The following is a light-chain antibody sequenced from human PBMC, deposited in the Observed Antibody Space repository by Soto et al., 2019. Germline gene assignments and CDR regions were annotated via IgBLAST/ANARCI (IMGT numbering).Light chain of an antibody. J-gene: IGLJ3*02. CDR1: SSNIGAGYD. Sequence: QSALTQPPSVSGAPGQTFTISCTGSSSNIGAGYDVHWYQQLPGRAPQLLIFGNNNRPSGVPGRFSGSKSGTSASLAIAGLQVEDEADYYCQSYDSSLDGFWVFGGGTKLTVL. V-gene: IGLV1-40*01. CDR3: QSYDSSLDGFWV. CDR2: GNN.